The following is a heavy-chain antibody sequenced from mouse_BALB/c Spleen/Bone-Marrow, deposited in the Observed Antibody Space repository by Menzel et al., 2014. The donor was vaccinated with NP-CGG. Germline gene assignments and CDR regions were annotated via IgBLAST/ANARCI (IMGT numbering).Heavy chain of an antibody. CDR2: INPSNGGT. Sequence: QVQLQQSGAELVKPGASVKLSCKASGYTFTSYYMYWVKQRPGRGLEWIGEINPSNGGTNFNEKFKSKATLSVDKSSSTAYMKLSSIKSEDSAVYYCTRENYGFDYWGQGTLVTVSA. V-gene: IGHV1S81*02. CDR3: TRENYGFDY. CDR1: GYTFTSYY. D-gene: IGHD1-1*02. J-gene: IGHJ3*01.